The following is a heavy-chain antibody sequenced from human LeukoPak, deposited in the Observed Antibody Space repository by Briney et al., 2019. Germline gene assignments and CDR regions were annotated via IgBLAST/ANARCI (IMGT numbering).Heavy chain of an antibody. CDR2: IYYSGST. CDR3: ARDQIRVGAINYFDY. J-gene: IGHJ4*02. V-gene: IGHV4-31*03. CDR1: GGSISSGGYY. D-gene: IGHD1-26*01. Sequence: SQTLSLTCTVPGGSISSGGYYWSWIRQHPGKGLEWIGYIYYSGSTYYNPSLKSRVTISVDTSKNQFSLKLSSVTAADTAVCYCARDQIRVGAINYFDYWGQGTLVTVSS.